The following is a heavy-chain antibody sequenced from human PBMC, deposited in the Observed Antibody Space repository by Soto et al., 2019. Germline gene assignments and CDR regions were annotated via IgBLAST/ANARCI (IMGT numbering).Heavy chain of an antibody. CDR1: GGSITNSY. CDR2: IFDSAIT. CDR3: AREPYLPKARNDF. J-gene: IGHJ4*02. Sequence: SETLSLTCSVPGGSITNSYWSWIRQPPGQGLEWIGYIFDSAITRYNPSLKSRVTISMDTSQNQVSLRLTSVTAADTAVYYCAREPYLPKARNDFWGPGTLVTVSS. V-gene: IGHV4-59*01.